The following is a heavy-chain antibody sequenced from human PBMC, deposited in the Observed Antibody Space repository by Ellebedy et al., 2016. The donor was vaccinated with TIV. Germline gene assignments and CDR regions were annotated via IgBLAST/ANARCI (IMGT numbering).Heavy chain of an antibody. CDR2: INAGNGNT. V-gene: IGHV1-3*01. CDR1: GYTFTSYA. Sequence: ASVKVSXXASGYTFTSYAMHWVRQAPGQRLEWMGWINAGNGNTKYSQKFQGRVTITRDTSASTAYMELSSLRSEDTAVYYCARVEWWFRRAREGYYYYGMDVWGQGTTVTVSS. J-gene: IGHJ6*02. D-gene: IGHD2-15*01. CDR3: ARVEWWFRRAREGYYYYGMDV.